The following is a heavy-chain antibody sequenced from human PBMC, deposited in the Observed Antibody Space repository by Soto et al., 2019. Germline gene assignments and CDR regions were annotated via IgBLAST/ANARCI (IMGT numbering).Heavy chain of an antibody. CDR3: ARGTDGGNFADWFDP. CDR1: GFTFSSYS. V-gene: IGHV3-21*01. Sequence: EVQLVESGGGLVKPGGSLRLSCAASGFTFSSYSMNWVRQAPGKGLEWVSSISSSSSYIYYADSVKGRFTISRDNAKNSLYLQMYSLRAEDTAVYYCARGTDGGNFADWFDPWGQGTLVTVSS. J-gene: IGHJ5*02. CDR2: ISSSSSYI. D-gene: IGHD2-21*02.